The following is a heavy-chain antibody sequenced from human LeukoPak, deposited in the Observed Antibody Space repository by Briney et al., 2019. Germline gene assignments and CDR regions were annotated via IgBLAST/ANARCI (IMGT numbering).Heavy chain of an antibody. Sequence: PSETLSLTCAVSGGSISSGGYSWSWIRQPPGKGLEWIGYIYYSGSTYYNPSLKSRVTISVDTSKNQFSLKLSSVTAADTAVYYCARSSLGYCSGGSCSYYYYYMDVWGKGTTVTVSS. CDR2: IYYSGST. J-gene: IGHJ6*03. D-gene: IGHD2-15*01. V-gene: IGHV4-30-4*07. CDR1: GGSISSGGYS. CDR3: ARSSLGYCSGGSCSYYYYYMDV.